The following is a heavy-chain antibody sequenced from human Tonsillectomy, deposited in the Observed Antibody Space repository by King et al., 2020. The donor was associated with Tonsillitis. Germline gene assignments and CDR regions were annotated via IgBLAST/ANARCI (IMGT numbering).Heavy chain of an antibody. V-gene: IGHV3-11*01. CDR3: TRIGSSGYYYYYYGMDV. CDR1: GFTFSDYY. Sequence: VQLVESGGGLVKPGGSLRLSCAASGFTFSDYYMSWIRQAPGKGLEWVSYISSSGRTIYYADSVKGRFTISRDNAKNSLYLQMNSLRAEDTAVYYCTRIGSSGYYYYYYGMDVWGQGTTVTVSS. D-gene: IGHD3-22*01. J-gene: IGHJ6*02. CDR2: ISSSGRTI.